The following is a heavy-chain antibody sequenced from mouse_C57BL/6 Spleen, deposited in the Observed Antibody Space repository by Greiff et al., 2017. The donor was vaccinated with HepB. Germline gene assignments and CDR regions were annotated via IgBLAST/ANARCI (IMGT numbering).Heavy chain of an antibody. V-gene: IGHV5-17*01. D-gene: IGHD1-1*01. CDR3: ARTDYYGSSYLYYYAMDY. CDR1: GFTFSDYG. J-gene: IGHJ4*01. Sequence: EVQVVESGGGLVKPGGSLKLSCAASGFTFSDYGMHWVRQAPEKGLEWVAYISSGSSTIYYADTVKGRFTISRDNAKNTLFLQMTSLRSEDTAMYYCARTDYYGSSYLYYYAMDYWGQGTSVTVSS. CDR2: ISSGSSTI.